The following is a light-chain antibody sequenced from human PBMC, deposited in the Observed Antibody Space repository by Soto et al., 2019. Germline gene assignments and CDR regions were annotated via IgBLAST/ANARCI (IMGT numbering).Light chain of an antibody. Sequence: QPVLTQPPSVSGAPGQRVTISCSGSSSNIGAGFDVHWYQQLPGTAPKLLIYVNSNRPSGVPDRFSGSKSGASASLAITGLRAEDEADYYCQSYDNSLVFGTGTKLTVL. V-gene: IGLV1-40*01. J-gene: IGLJ1*01. CDR2: VNS. CDR3: QSYDNSLV. CDR1: SSNIGAGFD.